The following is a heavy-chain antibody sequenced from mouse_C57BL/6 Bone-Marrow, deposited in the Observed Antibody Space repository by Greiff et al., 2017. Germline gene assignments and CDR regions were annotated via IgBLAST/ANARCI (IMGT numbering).Heavy chain of an antibody. Sequence: EVMLVESGGGLVQPGGSLKLSCAASGFTFSDYYMYWVRQTPEKRLEWVAYISNGGGSAYYPATVKGLFTITRDNAKNTLYLQMSRLKSEDTAMYYCARQEGFAYWGQGTLVTVSA. CDR3: ARQEGFAY. CDR2: ISNGGGSA. J-gene: IGHJ3*01. CDR1: GFTFSDYY. V-gene: IGHV5-12*01.